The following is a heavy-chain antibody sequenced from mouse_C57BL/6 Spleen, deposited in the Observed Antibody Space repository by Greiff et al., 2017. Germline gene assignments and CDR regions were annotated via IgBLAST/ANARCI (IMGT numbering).Heavy chain of an antibody. J-gene: IGHJ3*01. D-gene: IGHD1-1*01. V-gene: IGHV14-2*01. Sequence: EVKLMESGAELVKPGASVKLSCTASGFNIKDYYMHWVKQRTEQGLEWIGRIDPEDGETKYAPKFQGKATITADTSSNTAYLQLSSLTSEDTAVYYCARSPITTVVATPFAYWGQGTLVTVSA. CDR3: ARSPITTVVATPFAY. CDR2: IDPEDGET. CDR1: GFNIKDYY.